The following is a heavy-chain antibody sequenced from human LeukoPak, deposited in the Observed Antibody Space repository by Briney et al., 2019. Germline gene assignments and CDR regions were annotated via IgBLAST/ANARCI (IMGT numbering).Heavy chain of an antibody. Sequence: WASVKVSCKASGYTFTGYYMHWVRQAPGQGLEWMGWINPNSGGTNYAQKFQGRVTMTRDTSISTAYMELSRLGSDDTAVYYCASRGKQWLVLSYFDYWGQGTLVTVSS. CDR1: GYTFTGYY. D-gene: IGHD6-19*01. CDR3: ASRGKQWLVLSYFDY. V-gene: IGHV1-2*02. J-gene: IGHJ4*02. CDR2: INPNSGGT.